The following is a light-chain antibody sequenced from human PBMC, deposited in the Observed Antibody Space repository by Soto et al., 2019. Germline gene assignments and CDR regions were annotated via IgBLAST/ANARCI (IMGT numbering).Light chain of an antibody. CDR1: SSDVGGYNY. V-gene: IGLV2-14*03. CDR2: DVS. J-gene: IGLJ1*01. CDR3: SSYRASSTTHYV. Sequence: QSALTQHASLSGSPGQSITISCTGTSSDVGGYNYVSWYQQHPGKAPKLMIYDVSNRPSGVSNRFSGSKSGNTASLTISGLQAEDEADYYCSSYRASSTTHYVFGTGTKVTVL.